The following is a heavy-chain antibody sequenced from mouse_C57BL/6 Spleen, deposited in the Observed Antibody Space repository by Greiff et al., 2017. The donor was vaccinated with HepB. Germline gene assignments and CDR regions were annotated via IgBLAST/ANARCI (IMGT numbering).Heavy chain of an antibody. V-gene: IGHV1-39*01. CDR3: ARWGTTVVEGPWFAY. D-gene: IGHD1-1*01. CDR2: INPNYGTT. CDR1: GYSFTDYN. J-gene: IGHJ3*01. Sequence: VHVKQSGPELVKPGASVKISCKASGYSFTDYNMNWVKQSNGKSLEWIGVINPNYGTTSYNQKFKGKATLTVDQSSSTAYMQLNSLTSEDSAVYYCARWGTTVVEGPWFAYWGQGTLVTVSA.